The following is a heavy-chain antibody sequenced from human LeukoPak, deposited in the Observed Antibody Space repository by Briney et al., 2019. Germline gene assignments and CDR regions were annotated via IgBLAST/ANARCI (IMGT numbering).Heavy chain of an antibody. CDR1: GFTVTSNY. CDR2: ISGNGGST. J-gene: IGHJ6*02. Sequence: GGSLRLSCEVSGFTVTSNYMSWVRQAPGKGLEWLSGISGNGGSTSHADSLKGRFNISRDNSKNTLYLELNGLRVEDTAVYFCARAKKGTPLPISYYYYAMDVWGQGTTVTVSS. V-gene: IGHV3-23*01. D-gene: IGHD1/OR15-1a*01. CDR3: ARAKKGTPLPISYYYYAMDV.